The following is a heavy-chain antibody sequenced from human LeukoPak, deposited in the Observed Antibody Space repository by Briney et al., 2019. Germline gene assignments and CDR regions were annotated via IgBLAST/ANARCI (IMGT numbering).Heavy chain of an antibody. CDR1: GGSISSYY. CDR3: ARGAAMARGQFDY. V-gene: IGHV4-4*09. D-gene: IGHD3-10*01. CDR2: IYTSGST. J-gene: IGHJ4*02. Sequence: PSETLSLTCTVSGGSISSYYWSWIRQPPGKGLEWIGYIYTSGSTNYNPSLKSRVTISVDTSKNQFSLKLSSVTAADTAVYYCARGAAMARGQFDYWGQGTLVTVSS.